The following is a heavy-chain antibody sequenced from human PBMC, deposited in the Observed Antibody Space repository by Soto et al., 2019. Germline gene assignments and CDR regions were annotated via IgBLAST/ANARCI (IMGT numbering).Heavy chain of an antibody. V-gene: IGHV3-23*01. Sequence: PGGSLRLSCAASEFTFSSNAMHWVRQAPGKGLEWVSGITGSGSTTFYADSVKGRFTISRDNSKNTLYLHMSSLRAEDTAIYYCAKDFTAYLSSWFNLWGQGTLVTVSS. CDR1: EFTFSSNA. J-gene: IGHJ5*02. D-gene: IGHD6-13*01. CDR3: AKDFTAYLSSWFNL. CDR2: ITGSGSTT.